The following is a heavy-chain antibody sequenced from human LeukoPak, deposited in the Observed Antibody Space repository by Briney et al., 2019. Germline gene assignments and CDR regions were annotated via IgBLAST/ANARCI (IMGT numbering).Heavy chain of an antibody. CDR3: ARASGYSSGWLY. CDR2: IYYSGST. J-gene: IGHJ4*02. Sequence: SETLSLTCTVSGGSISSYYWSWIRQPPGKGLEWIGYIYYSGSTNYNPSLKSRVTISVDTSKNQFSLKLSSVTAADTAVYYCARASGYSSGWLYWGQGTLVTVSS. CDR1: GGSISSYY. D-gene: IGHD6-19*01. V-gene: IGHV4-59*12.